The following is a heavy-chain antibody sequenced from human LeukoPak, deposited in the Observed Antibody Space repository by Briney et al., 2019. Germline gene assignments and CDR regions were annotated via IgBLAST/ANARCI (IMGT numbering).Heavy chain of an antibody. CDR2: INHSGST. V-gene: IGHV4-39*07. D-gene: IGHD4-11*01. CDR1: GGSISSSSYY. Sequence: SETLSLTCTVSGGSISSSSYYWGWIRQPPGKGLEWIGEINHSGSTNYNPSLKSRVTISVDTSKNQFSLKLSSVTAADTAVYYCAREGRRDYSNYERIRRRTGFDYWGQGTPVTISS. J-gene: IGHJ4*02. CDR3: AREGRRDYSNYERIRRRTGFDY.